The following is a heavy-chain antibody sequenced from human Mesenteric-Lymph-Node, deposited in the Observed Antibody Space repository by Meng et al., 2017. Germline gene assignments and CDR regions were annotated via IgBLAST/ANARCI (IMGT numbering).Heavy chain of an antibody. V-gene: IGHV4-4*02. Sequence: QVQLQQWGAGLLKPSETLSRSCAVYGGSISSSYWWTWVRQSPGKGLEWIGEMYHSGTTNYNPSLKSRVTISMGKSNNQLSLKLNSVTAADTAVYYCATQESRDGHNPYWGQGTLVTVSS. D-gene: IGHD5-24*01. CDR3: ATQESRDGHNPY. J-gene: IGHJ4*02. CDR2: MYHSGTT. CDR1: GGSISSSYW.